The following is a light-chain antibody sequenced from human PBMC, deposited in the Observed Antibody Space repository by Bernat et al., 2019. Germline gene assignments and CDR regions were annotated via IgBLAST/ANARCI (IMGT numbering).Light chain of an antibody. Sequence: SYVLTQPPSVSVAPGQTARITCGGNNIGSKSVHWYQQRPGQAPVLVIYYDSDRPSGIPERSSGSNSGNTATLTISRVEAGDEADYFCQLWDSTSDHHVFGTGTKVTVL. V-gene: IGLV3-21*04. J-gene: IGLJ1*01. CDR2: YDS. CDR3: QLWDSTSDHHV. CDR1: NIGSKS.